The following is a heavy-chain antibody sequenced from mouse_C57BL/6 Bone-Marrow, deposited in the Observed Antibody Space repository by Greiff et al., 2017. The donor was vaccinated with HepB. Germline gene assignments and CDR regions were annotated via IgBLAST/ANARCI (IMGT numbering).Heavy chain of an antibody. Sequence: EVQLQESGAELVRPGASVKLSCTASGFNIKDYYMHWVKQRPEQGLEWIGRIDPEDGDTEYALKFQGKATMTADTSSNTAYLQLSSLTSEDTAVYYCTTEYGNSWFAYWGQGTLVTVSA. D-gene: IGHD2-10*02. CDR3: TTEYGNSWFAY. J-gene: IGHJ3*01. CDR1: GFNIKDYY. CDR2: IDPEDGDT. V-gene: IGHV14-1*01.